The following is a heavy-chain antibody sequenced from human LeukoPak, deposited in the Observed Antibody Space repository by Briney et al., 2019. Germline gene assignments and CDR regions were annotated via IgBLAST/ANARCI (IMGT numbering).Heavy chain of an antibody. CDR2: IRYDGSNK. CDR1: GFTFSSYG. D-gene: IGHD4-17*01. V-gene: IGHV3-30*02. J-gene: IGHJ4*02. Sequence: GGSLRLSCAASGFTFSSYGMHWVRQAPGKGLEWVAFIRYDGSNKYYADSVKGRFTISRDNSKNTLYLPMNSLRAEDTAVYYCAANLYGDYVDLPGYWGQGTLVTVSS. CDR3: AANLYGDYVDLPGY.